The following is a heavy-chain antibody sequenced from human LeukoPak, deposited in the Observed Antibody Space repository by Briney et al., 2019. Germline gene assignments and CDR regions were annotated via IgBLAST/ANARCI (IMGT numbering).Heavy chain of an antibody. Sequence: PGGSLRLSCVASGFNFSTSWMNWVRQAPGKGLVWVSRIKTDGSTTTYADFVKGRVTVSRDNAKNTLYLQMNSLRAEDTAVYYCARGGSPFYWGQGTLVTVSP. D-gene: IGHD3-10*01. CDR3: ARGGSPFY. CDR2: IKTDGSTT. J-gene: IGHJ4*02. V-gene: IGHV3-74*01. CDR1: GFNFSTSW.